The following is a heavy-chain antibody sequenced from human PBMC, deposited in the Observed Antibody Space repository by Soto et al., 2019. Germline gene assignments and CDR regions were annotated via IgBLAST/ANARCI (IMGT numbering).Heavy chain of an antibody. CDR1: EFTFSSYA. V-gene: IGHV3-23*01. J-gene: IGHJ3*02. Sequence: EVQLLESGGGLVQPGGSLRLSCAASEFTFSSYAMSWVRQAPGKGLEWVSAISGSGGSTYYADSVKGRFTISRDNSKNTLYLQMNSLRAEDTAVYYCAKDQARYDFWSGYYQANWAFDIWGQGTMVTVSS. CDR2: ISGSGGST. CDR3: AKDQARYDFWSGYYQANWAFDI. D-gene: IGHD3-3*01.